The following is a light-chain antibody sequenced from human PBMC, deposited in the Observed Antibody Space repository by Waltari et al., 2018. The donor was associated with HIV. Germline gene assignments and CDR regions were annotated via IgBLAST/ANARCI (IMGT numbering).Light chain of an antibody. CDR1: TSNTRGNT. V-gene: IGLV1-44*01. CDR2: SNN. Sequence: QSVLAQPPSASWTPGQRITISCSGSTSNTRGNTVSWYQQPPGTAPNRLIYSNNQRPSGVPDRFSGSTSGTSASLVISGLQSEDEADYYCAAWDDSLKGGAFGPGTKVTVL. J-gene: IGLJ1*01. CDR3: AAWDDSLKGGA.